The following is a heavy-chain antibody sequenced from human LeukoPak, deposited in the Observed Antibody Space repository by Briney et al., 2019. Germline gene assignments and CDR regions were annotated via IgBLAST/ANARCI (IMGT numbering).Heavy chain of an antibody. D-gene: IGHD3-3*01. CDR3: ARDLEYYDFWSGYLQHMDV. CDR2: INSDGSST. V-gene: IGHV3-74*01. J-gene: IGHJ6*03. Sequence: GGSLRLSCAASGFTFSSSGMHWVRQAPGKGLGWVSRINSDGSSTSYADSVKGRFTISRDNAKNTLYLQMNSLRAEDTAVYYCARDLEYYDFWSGYLQHMDVWGKGTTVTVSS. CDR1: GFTFSSSG.